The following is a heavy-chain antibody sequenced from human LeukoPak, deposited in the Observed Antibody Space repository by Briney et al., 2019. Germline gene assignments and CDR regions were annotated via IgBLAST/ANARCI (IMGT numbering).Heavy chain of an antibody. D-gene: IGHD3-10*01. J-gene: IGHJ3*02. CDR2: INHSGST. CDR3: ARFMVRGVKLRAFDI. CDR1: GVSFSGYY. V-gene: IGHV4-34*01. Sequence: SETLSLTCAVYGVSFSGYYWSWLRQPPGKGLEWIGEINHSGSTNYNPSLKSRVTISVDTSKNQFSLKLSSVTAADTAVYYCARFMVRGVKLRAFDIWGQGTMVTVSS.